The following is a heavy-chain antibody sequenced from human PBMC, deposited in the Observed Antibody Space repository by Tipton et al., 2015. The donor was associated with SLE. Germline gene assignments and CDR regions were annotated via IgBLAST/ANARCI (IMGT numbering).Heavy chain of an antibody. V-gene: IGHV4-59*08. Sequence: TLSLTCTVSGGSINSDYWSWIRQPPGKGLEWIGYIGHSGSTNYNPSLNSRVTMSIDTSKNQFSLKLTSVTAADTAVYYCARQLGWGDPFAFDYWGQGTLVTVSP. CDR3: ARQLGWGDPFAFDY. D-gene: IGHD2-21*02. J-gene: IGHJ4*02. CDR2: IGHSGST. CDR1: GGSINSDY.